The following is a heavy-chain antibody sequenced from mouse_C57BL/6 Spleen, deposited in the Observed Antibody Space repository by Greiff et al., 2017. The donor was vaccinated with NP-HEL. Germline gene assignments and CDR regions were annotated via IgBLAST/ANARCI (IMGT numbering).Heavy chain of an antibody. Sequence: EVQLVESGGGLVQPKGSLKLSCAASGFSFNTYAMNWVRQAPGKGLEWVARIRSKSNNYATYYADSVKDRFTISRDDSESMLYLQMNNLKTEDTAMYYCVSEKAQAIYFDYWGQGTTLTVSS. CDR3: VSEKAQAIYFDY. V-gene: IGHV10-1*01. J-gene: IGHJ2*01. CDR2: IRSKSNNYAT. CDR1: GFSFNTYA. D-gene: IGHD3-2*02.